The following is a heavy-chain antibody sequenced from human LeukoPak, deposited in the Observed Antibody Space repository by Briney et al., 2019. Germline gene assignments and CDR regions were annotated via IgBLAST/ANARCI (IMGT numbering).Heavy chain of an antibody. J-gene: IGHJ4*02. V-gene: IGHV3-23*01. CDR1: GFTFSSYA. Sequence: GGSLRLSCAASGFTFSSYAMSWVRQAPGKGLGWVSAISGSGGSTYYADSVKGRFTISRDNSKNTLYLQMNSLRAEDTAVYYCAKDRIAAAGNRGDYFDYWGQGTLVTVSS. CDR3: AKDRIAAAGNRGDYFDY. CDR2: ISGSGGST. D-gene: IGHD6-13*01.